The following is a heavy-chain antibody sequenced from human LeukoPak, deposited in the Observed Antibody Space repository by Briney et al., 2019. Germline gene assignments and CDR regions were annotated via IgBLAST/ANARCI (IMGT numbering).Heavy chain of an antibody. Sequence: GESLKISCKGSGFSLTTYWIGWVRQMPGKGLEWMGIIYPGDSDTRYIPSFQGQVTISADKSINTAYLQWSSLKASDTAIYYCARSASRYFDWFDYWGQGTLVTVSS. D-gene: IGHD3-9*01. V-gene: IGHV5-51*01. CDR2: IYPGDSDT. J-gene: IGHJ4*02. CDR3: ARSASRYFDWFDY. CDR1: GFSLTTYW.